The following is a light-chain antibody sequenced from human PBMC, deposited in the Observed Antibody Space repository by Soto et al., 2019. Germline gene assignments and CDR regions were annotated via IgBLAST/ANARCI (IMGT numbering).Light chain of an antibody. CDR2: DTS. V-gene: IGKV3-20*01. J-gene: IGKJ5*01. CDR1: QSLTNSF. Sequence: EIVVTQSPGTLSLSTGERATLSCRASQSLTNSFIAWYQQRPGQAPRLLIYDTSSRASGIPDRFSGSGSGTDFTLTISRLETEDFAVFYCQQYGTSEIIFRQGTRLEIK. CDR3: QQYGTSEII.